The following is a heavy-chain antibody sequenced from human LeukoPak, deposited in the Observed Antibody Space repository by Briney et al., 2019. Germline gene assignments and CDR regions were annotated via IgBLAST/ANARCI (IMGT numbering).Heavy chain of an antibody. V-gene: IGHV3-21*04. D-gene: IGHD1-14*01. CDR1: GFTFSGYG. J-gene: IGHJ1*01. CDR3: ARDSGHTVTNEYFQH. CDR2: ISAGSGYI. Sequence: GGSLRLFCAASGFTFSGYGMSWVRQAPGKGLEWVSSISAGSGYIYYADSVKGRFTISRDNAQNSLFLQMNTLRVDDTAVYYCARDSGHTVTNEYFQHWGQGTLLTVSS.